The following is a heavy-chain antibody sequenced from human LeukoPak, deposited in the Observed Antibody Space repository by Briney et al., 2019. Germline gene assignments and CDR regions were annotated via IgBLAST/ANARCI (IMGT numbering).Heavy chain of an antibody. D-gene: IGHD4-11*01. CDR2: ISYVVSNK. Sequence: PGGSLRLSSAPSVVTFSVYTTRAVRPAPGTGLDWVAVISYVVSNKYYADSVKGRFTISRYNPKNTLYLPMNRLRAEDTAVYYCASGIAVTSPVHWGQGTLVTVSS. CDR1: VVTFSVYT. CDR3: ASGIAVTSPVH. V-gene: IGHV3-30-3*01. J-gene: IGHJ1*01.